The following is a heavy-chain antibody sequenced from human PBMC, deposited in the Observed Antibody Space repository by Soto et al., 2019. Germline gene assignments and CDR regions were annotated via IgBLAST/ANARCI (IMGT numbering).Heavy chain of an antibody. J-gene: IGHJ6*02. D-gene: IGHD1-26*01. Sequence: SVKVSCKASGGTFSSYAISWVRQAPGQGLEWMGGIIPIFGTANYAQKFQGRVTITADESTSTAYMELSSLRSEDTAVYYCARRRGATTGYYYYYGMDVWGQGTTVTVSS. CDR3: ARRRGATTGYYYYYGMDV. CDR2: IIPIFGTA. CDR1: GGTFSSYA. V-gene: IGHV1-69*13.